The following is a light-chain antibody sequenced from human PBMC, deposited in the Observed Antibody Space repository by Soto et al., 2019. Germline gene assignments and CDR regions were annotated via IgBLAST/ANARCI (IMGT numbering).Light chain of an antibody. CDR2: DAS. J-gene: IGKJ1*01. Sequence: LLTQSPGLLSLSPGERATLYCRASQSVGDSYLAWYQPNPGQAPRLPIYDASNRDPGIPYRFSGSGSGTDFALTISRLEPEDFAVYYCQQFGISPETFGQGTKVEIK. CDR1: QSVGDSY. CDR3: QQFGISPET. V-gene: IGKV3-20*01.